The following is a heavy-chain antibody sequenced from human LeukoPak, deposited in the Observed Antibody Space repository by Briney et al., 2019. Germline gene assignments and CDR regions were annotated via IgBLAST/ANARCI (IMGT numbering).Heavy chain of an antibody. CDR1: GDSISSSSYY. Sequence: SETLSLTCTVSGDSISSSSYYWGWIRQPPGKGLEWIGIIYYTGSTYCDPSLKSRVTISVDTSKNQFSLKLYSVTAADTAVYYCARQRTRDYYDNGGYSYYFDYWGQGTLVTVSS. D-gene: IGHD3-22*01. J-gene: IGHJ4*02. V-gene: IGHV4-39*01. CDR2: IYYTGST. CDR3: ARQRTRDYYDNGGYSYYFDY.